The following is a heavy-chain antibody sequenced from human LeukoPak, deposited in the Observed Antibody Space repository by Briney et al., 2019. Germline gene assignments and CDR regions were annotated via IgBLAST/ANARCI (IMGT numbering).Heavy chain of an antibody. Sequence: MSSETLSLTCTASGGSIRRSSYYWGWIRQPPGKGLEWIGSMYYSGSTYYNPSLKSRVTISVDTSKNQFSLKLSSATAADTAVYYCARHRTIYYDSSGYWVWGQGTLVTVSS. J-gene: IGHJ4*02. CDR3: ARHRTIYYDSSGYWV. D-gene: IGHD3-22*01. CDR1: GGSIRRSSYY. V-gene: IGHV4-39*01. CDR2: MYYSGST.